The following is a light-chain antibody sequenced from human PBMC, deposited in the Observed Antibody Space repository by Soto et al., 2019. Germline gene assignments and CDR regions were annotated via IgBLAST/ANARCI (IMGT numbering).Light chain of an antibody. CDR2: KIS. V-gene: IGKV2-24*01. CDR3: MQTTQFPLIT. J-gene: IGKJ5*01. CDR1: HSLLHIDGGTS. Sequence: DSVLTQNSLSSPVPLGQPASISCKSSHSLLHIDGGTSFSWLHQRPGQPPRLLLYKISNRFSGVPDRFSGSGAGTDFTLKISRVEAEDVGIYYCMQTTQFPLITFAQGTRLAIK.